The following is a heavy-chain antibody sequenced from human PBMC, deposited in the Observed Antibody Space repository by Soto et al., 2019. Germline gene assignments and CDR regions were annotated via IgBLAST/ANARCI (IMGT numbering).Heavy chain of an antibody. CDR3: ARDSLGYCSGGSCYPSDY. CDR1: GGTFSSYA. J-gene: IGHJ4*02. D-gene: IGHD2-15*01. Sequence: QVQLVQSGAEVKKPGSSVKVSCKASGGTFSSYAISWVRQAPGQGLEWMGGIIPIFGTANYAQKFQGRVTITADESTSTAYMELSSLRSEDTAVYYCARDSLGYCSGGSCYPSDYWGQGTLVTVSS. V-gene: IGHV1-69*01. CDR2: IIPIFGTA.